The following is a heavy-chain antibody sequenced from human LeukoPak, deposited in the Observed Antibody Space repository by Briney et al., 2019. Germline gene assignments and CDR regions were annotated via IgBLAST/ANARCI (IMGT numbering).Heavy chain of an antibody. CDR1: DGSFSGYY. CDR3: ARGLNRGPKSRGYFDY. J-gene: IGHJ4*02. D-gene: IGHD1-14*01. Sequence: SESLSLTCAVYDGSFSGYYWSWIRQPPGKGMEWIGEINHSRSTNYNPSLKSRVTISVDTSKNQFSLKLSSVTAADTAVYCCARGLNRGPKSRGYFDYWGQGTLVTVSS. V-gene: IGHV4-34*01. CDR2: INHSRST.